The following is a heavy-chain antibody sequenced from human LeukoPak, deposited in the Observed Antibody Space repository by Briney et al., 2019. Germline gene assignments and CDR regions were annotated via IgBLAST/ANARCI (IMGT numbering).Heavy chain of an antibody. J-gene: IGHJ4*02. D-gene: IGHD3-10*01. V-gene: IGHV3-53*01. Sequence: PGGSLRLSCAASGFTFSSYSMNWVRQAPGKGLEWISVIYSSGMTAYADSVKGRFTISRDNSKNTLDLQMNSLSAEDTAVYYCARAPHGLWFGGGAFDYWGQGTLVTVSS. CDR2: IYSSGMT. CDR3: ARAPHGLWFGGGAFDY. CDR1: GFTFSSYS.